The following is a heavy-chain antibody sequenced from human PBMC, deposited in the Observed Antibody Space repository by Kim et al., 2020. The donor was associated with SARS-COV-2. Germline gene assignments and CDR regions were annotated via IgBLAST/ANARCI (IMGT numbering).Heavy chain of an antibody. CDR3: ARDMPSLGDYDFWSGYFSSYSYYYGMDV. CDR1: GDSVSSNSAA. D-gene: IGHD3-3*01. V-gene: IGHV6-1*01. CDR2: TYYRSKWYN. J-gene: IGHJ6*02. Sequence: SQTLSLTCAISGDSVSSNSAAWNWIRPSPSRGLEWLGRTYYRSKWYNDYAVSVKSRITINPDTSKNQFSLQLNSVTPEDTAVYYCARDMPSLGDYDFWSGYFSSYSYYYGMDVWGQGTTVTVSS.